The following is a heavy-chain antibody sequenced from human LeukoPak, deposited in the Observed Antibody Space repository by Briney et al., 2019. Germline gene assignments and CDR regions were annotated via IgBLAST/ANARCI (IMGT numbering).Heavy chain of an antibody. CDR2: ISWNSGSI. Sequence: GGSLRLSCAASGFTFDDYAMHWVRQPPGKGLEWVSGISWNSGSIGYADSVKGRFTISRDNAKNSLFLQMNSLRAEDTALYHCARYDYSNYVGYYDHWGQGTLVTVSS. J-gene: IGHJ4*02. D-gene: IGHD4-11*01. CDR3: ARYDYSNYVGYYDH. CDR1: GFTFDDYA. V-gene: IGHV3-9*01.